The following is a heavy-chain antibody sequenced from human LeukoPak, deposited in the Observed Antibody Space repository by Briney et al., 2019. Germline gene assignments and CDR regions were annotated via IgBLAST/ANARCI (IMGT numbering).Heavy chain of an antibody. CDR1: GFTFSSYA. Sequence: GGSLRLSCAASGFTFSSYAMHWVRQAPGKGLEWVAVISYDGSNKYYADSVKGRFTISRDNSKNMLYLQMNSLRAEDTAVYYCARGFHYYGSGSPSDYWGQGTLVTVSS. CDR3: ARGFHYYGSGSPSDY. V-gene: IGHV3-30*04. J-gene: IGHJ4*02. D-gene: IGHD3-10*01. CDR2: ISYDGSNK.